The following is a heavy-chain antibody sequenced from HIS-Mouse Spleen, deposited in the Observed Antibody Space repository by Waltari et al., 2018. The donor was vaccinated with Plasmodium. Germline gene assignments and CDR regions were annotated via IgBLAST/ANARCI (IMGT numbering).Heavy chain of an antibody. V-gene: IGHV4-34*01. Sequence: QVQLQQWGAGLLKPSETLSLTCAVYGGSFSGYYWSWIRQPPGKGLEWIGEINHSGSTNSSPSLKSRVTISLDTSKNQFSLKLSSVTAADTAVYYCARTGDYGGNSWGQGTLVTVSS. J-gene: IGHJ4*02. D-gene: IGHD4-17*01. CDR3: ARTGDYGGNS. CDR1: GGSFSGYY. CDR2: INHSGST.